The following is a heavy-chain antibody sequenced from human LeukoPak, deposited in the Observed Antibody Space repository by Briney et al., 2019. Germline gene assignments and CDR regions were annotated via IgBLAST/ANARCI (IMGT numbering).Heavy chain of an antibody. CDR2: ISSSSSYI. D-gene: IGHD3-9*01. CDR1: GFTFSSYS. J-gene: IGHJ6*02. V-gene: IGHV3-21*01. CDR3: ARDGREVLRYFDWLLSYYYGMDV. Sequence: GGSLRLSRAASGFTFSSYSMNWVRQAPGKGLEWVSSISSSSSYIYYADSVKGRFTISRDNAKNSLYLQMNSLRAEDTAVYYCARDGREVLRYFDWLLSYYYGMDVWGQGTTVTVSS.